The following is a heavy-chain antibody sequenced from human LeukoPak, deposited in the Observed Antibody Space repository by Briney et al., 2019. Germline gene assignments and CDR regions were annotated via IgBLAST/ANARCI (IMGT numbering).Heavy chain of an antibody. Sequence: GESLKISCKDSGYSFTNYWIGWVCQMPGKGLEWMGIIYPADSDTRYSPSFQGQVTISVDKSSSTAYLQWSSLKASDTAMYYCARFRAYGDYPHRFDFWGQGTLVTVSS. CDR2: IYPADSDT. CDR3: ARFRAYGDYPHRFDF. V-gene: IGHV5-51*01. CDR1: GYSFTNYW. J-gene: IGHJ4*02. D-gene: IGHD4-17*01.